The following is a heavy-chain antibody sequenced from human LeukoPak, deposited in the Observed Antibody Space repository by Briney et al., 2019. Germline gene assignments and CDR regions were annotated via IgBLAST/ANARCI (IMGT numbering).Heavy chain of an antibody. Sequence: SETLSLTCTVSGDSVGSTTYYWGWIRQPPGKVLEWIGIGYYSGTTYYNPSLKSRVTISITSNNQFSLKLNSVTAADTAVYYCAREGYCSGGTCYGWIPIDYWGQGTLVTVSS. J-gene: IGHJ4*02. D-gene: IGHD2-15*01. CDR3: AREGYCSGGTCYGWIPIDY. CDR1: GDSVGSTTYY. V-gene: IGHV4-39*07. CDR2: GYYSGTT.